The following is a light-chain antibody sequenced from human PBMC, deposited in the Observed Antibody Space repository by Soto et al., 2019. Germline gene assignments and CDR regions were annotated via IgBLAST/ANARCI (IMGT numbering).Light chain of an antibody. CDR3: CSYAGTYTFYV. Sequence: HSALTQPRSVSGSPGQSVTTSCKRTSSDVGTYNYVSWYQQHPGKAPKLMIYDVGKRPSGVPDRFSGSKSGNTASLTISGLQAEDEADYFCCSYAGTYTFYVFGTGTKVTVL. V-gene: IGLV2-11*01. CDR2: DVG. CDR1: SSDVGTYNY. J-gene: IGLJ1*01.